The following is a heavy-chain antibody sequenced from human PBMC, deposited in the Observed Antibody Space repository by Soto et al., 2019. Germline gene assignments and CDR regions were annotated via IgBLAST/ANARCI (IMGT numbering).Heavy chain of an antibody. CDR2: IYPGDSDT. J-gene: IGHJ6*02. CDR1: GYSFTSNW. V-gene: IGHV5-51*01. Sequence: LGESLKISCKGSGYSFTSNWIGWVRQMPGKGLEWMGIIYPGDSDTRYSPAFQGQVTISADRSISTAYLQWSSLKASDTAMYYCARPLSPYYYYYGMDVWGQGTTVTVSS. CDR3: ARPLSPYYYYYGMDV.